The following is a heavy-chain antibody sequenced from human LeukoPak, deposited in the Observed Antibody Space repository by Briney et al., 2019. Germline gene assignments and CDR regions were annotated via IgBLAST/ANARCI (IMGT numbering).Heavy chain of an antibody. V-gene: IGHV4-59*06. J-gene: IGHJ3*02. D-gene: IGHD3-22*01. CDR1: GGSISSHY. CDR2: IYYSGST. CDR3: ARDYDSTGGSAFDI. Sequence: SESLSLTCTGSGGSISSHYWSWIRQHPGKGLEWIGYIYYSGSTYYNPSLKSRVTISVDTSKNQFSLKLSSVTAADTAVYYCARDYDSTGGSAFDIWGQGTMVTVSS.